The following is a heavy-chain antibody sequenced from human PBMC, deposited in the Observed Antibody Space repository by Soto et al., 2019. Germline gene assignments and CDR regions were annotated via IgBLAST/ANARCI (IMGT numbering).Heavy chain of an antibody. Sequence: SETLSLTRTVSDGSLSNYNRNWVRQSAGKGLEWIGRIYSNGKAYYNPSLKSRVTMSLDTLNNQVPLRLRSVTAADTAKYYCARERTYQLSGDDTLDIWGLGTMVTVSS. CDR3: ARERTYQLSGDDTLDI. V-gene: IGHV4-4*07. CDR2: IYSNGKA. D-gene: IGHD2-2*01. CDR1: DGSLSNYN. J-gene: IGHJ3*02.